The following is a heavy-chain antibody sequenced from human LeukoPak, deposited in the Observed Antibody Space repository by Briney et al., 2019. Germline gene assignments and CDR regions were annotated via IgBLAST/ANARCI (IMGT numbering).Heavy chain of an antibody. CDR1: GFTFSSYW. Sequence: RGALRLSCAAPGFTFSSYWMHWVRQAPGKGLVWVSRINSDGSSTSYAESVKGRFTISRDNAKNTLYLQMNSLRAEDTAVYYCARDLGRNYYDSSGYKYWGQGTLVTASS. D-gene: IGHD3-22*01. CDR3: ARDLGRNYYDSSGYKY. CDR2: INSDGSST. V-gene: IGHV3-74*01. J-gene: IGHJ4*02.